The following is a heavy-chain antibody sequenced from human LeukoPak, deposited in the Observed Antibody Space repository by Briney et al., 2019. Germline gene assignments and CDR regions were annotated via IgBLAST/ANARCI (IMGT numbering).Heavy chain of an antibody. J-gene: IGHJ6*04. D-gene: IGHD2/OR15-2a*01. Sequence: PGGSLRLSCAASGFTFSNYAMSWVRQAPGKGLEWFSGISGSGGSTYYADSVKGRFTISRDNSKNTLYLQLNSQRAEDTAVYYCAKSREYGGRTTVLGVVDVWGKGTTVTVSS. CDR3: AKSREYGGRTTVLGVVDV. CDR1: GFTFSNYA. CDR2: ISGSGGST. V-gene: IGHV3-23*01.